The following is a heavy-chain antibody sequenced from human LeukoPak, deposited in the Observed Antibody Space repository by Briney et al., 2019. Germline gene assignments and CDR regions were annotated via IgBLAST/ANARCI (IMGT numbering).Heavy chain of an antibody. V-gene: IGHV1-2*06. D-gene: IGHD6-19*01. CDR3: ARVGRESSTGWLDY. CDR1: GYTLTDYY. Sequence: ASVKVSCKASGYTLTDYYMHWVRQAPGQGPEWMGRTNVKSGATDYAQKFQGRVTVTRDTSISTAYMELSSLRSDDTAVYYCARVGRESSTGWLDYWGQGTLVTVSS. CDR2: TNVKSGAT. J-gene: IGHJ4*02.